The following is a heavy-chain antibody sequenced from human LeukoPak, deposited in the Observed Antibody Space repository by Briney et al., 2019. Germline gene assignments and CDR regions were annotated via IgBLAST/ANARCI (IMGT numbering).Heavy chain of an antibody. J-gene: IGHJ4*02. CDR2: VSYDGGSK. V-gene: IGHV3-30*18. D-gene: IGHD3-16*01. CDR3: AKDFFPKTSVYYFDS. CDR1: GFTFSSYG. Sequence: GGSLRLSCAASGFTFSSYGMHWVRQAPGKGLEWVAVVSYDGGSKHYQDSVNGRFTISRDNSKNTLYLQMNSLRAEDTAVCYCAKDFFPKTSVYYFDSWGQGTLVTVSS.